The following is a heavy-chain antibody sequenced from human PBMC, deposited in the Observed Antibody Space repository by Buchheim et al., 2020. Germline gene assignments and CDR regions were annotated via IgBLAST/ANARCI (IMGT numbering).Heavy chain of an antibody. CDR3: AKDGFWSSSWSFPDY. D-gene: IGHD6-13*01. V-gene: IGHV3-23*01. CDR1: GFTFSDYA. CDR2: ISGSGTST. Sequence: EVQLLESGGGLVQPGGSLRLSCASSGFTFSDYAMSWVRQAPGKGLEWVSAISGSGTSTYSADSVKGRFIISRDNSKSTLYLQMNSLRAEDTAVYYCAKDGFWSSSWSFPDYWGQGTL. J-gene: IGHJ4*02.